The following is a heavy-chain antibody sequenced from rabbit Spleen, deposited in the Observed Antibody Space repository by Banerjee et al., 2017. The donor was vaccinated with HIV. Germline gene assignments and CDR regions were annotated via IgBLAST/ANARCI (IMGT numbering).Heavy chain of an antibody. J-gene: IGHJ6*01. D-gene: IGHD1-1*01. CDR3: ARDTSSSFSSYGMDL. Sequence: QSLEESGGDLVKPGASLTLTCTASGVSFSSSSYMCWVRQAPGKGLEWIACIDTGSGVFTYFASWAKGRFTISKTSSTTVALQMTSLTAADTATYFCARDTSSSFSSYGMDLWGPGTLVTVS. CDR1: GVSFSSSSY. V-gene: IGHV1S40*01. CDR2: IDTGSGVFT.